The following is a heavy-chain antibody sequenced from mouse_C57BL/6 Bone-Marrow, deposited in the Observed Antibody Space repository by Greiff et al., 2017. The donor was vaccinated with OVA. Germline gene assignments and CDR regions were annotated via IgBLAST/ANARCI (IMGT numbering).Heavy chain of an antibody. CDR2: IDPENGDT. D-gene: IGHD1-1*02. Sequence: EVQLQQSGAELVRPGASVKLSCTASGFNIKDDYMHWVKQRPEQGLEWIGWIDPENGDTEYASKFQGKATITADTSSNTAYLQLSSLTAEDTAVYYCTLWSLFDDWGQGTTLTVSS. CDR3: TLWSLFDD. CDR1: GFNIKDDY. V-gene: IGHV14-4*01. J-gene: IGHJ2*01.